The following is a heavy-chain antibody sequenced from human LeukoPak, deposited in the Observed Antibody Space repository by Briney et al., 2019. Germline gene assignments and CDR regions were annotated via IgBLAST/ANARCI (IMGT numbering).Heavy chain of an antibody. D-gene: IGHD1-1*01. J-gene: IGHJ4*02. Sequence: PGGSLRLSCAASGFTLSTFAMHWVRQTPGKGLEWVAVISNHGNDGSYADSVKGRFTTSRDNSRNTLYLQMDSLRAEDTAVYYCTRDRGPMNDFDSWGQGTLVTVSS. CDR1: GFTLSTFA. V-gene: IGHV3-30*01. CDR3: TRDRGPMNDFDS. CDR2: ISNHGNDG.